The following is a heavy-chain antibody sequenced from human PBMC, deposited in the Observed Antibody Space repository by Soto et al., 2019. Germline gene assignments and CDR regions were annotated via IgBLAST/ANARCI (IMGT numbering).Heavy chain of an antibody. D-gene: IGHD1-1*01. CDR1: GYSFTSYW. CDR2: IYPGDSDT. CDR3: ARVGAINQGTPDDAFDI. J-gene: IGHJ3*02. V-gene: IGHV5-51*01. Sequence: PGESLKISCQGSGYSFTSYWIGWVRQMPGKGLEWMGIIYPGDSDTRYSPSFQGQVTISADKSISTAYLQWSSLKASDTAMYYCARVGAINQGTPDDAFDIWGQGTMVTVSS.